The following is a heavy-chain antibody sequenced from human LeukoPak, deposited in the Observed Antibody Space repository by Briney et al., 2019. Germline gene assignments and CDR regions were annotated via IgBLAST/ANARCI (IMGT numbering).Heavy chain of an antibody. Sequence: PGGSLRLSCTASGFTFGDYAMIWVRQAPGKGLECLGFIRSKAYGGTTEYAASVKGRFTISRDYSKSIAYLQMNSLKTEDTAVYYCARRRGDDYEDYYFDYWGQGTLVTVSS. CDR3: ARRRGDDYEDYYFDY. V-gene: IGHV3-49*04. J-gene: IGHJ4*02. CDR1: GFTFGDYA. CDR2: IRSKAYGGTT. D-gene: IGHD5-24*01.